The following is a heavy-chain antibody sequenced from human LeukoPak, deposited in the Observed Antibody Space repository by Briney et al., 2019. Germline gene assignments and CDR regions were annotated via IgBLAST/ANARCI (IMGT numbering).Heavy chain of an antibody. CDR3: ARVGSRMVATLDY. J-gene: IGHJ4*02. CDR1: GFTFSSYA. D-gene: IGHD5-12*01. V-gene: IGHV3-30-3*01. Sequence: GGSLRLSCAASGFTFSSYAMHWVRQAPGKGLEWVAVISYDGSNKYYADSVKGRFTISRDNSKNTLYLQMNSLRAEDTAVYYCARVGSRMVATLDYWGQGTLVTVSS. CDR2: ISYDGSNK.